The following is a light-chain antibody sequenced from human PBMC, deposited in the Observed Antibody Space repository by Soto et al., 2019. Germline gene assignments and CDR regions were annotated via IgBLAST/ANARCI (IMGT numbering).Light chain of an antibody. J-gene: IGKJ1*01. CDR2: GAS. Sequence: EIVMTQSPATLSVSPGERATLSCRASQSVSSNLAWYQQKPGQAPRLLIYGASSRATGIPDRFSGSGSGTDFTLTIRRLEPEDFAVSYCQQYDSSPRTFGQGTKVEIK. CDR1: QSVSSN. V-gene: IGKV3-20*01. CDR3: QQYDSSPRT.